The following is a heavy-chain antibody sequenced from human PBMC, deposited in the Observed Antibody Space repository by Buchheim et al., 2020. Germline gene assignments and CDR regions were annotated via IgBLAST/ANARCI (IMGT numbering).Heavy chain of an antibody. J-gene: IGHJ6*02. CDR1: GFTFNNFA. V-gene: IGHV3-23*01. CDR2: ISSSGTST. Sequence: EVQLLESGGGLVQPGGSLRLSCAASGFTFNNFAINWVRQAPGKGLEWVSSISSSGTSTYYADSVKGRFTISRDNSKNTLYLQMNSLRAEDTAVYYCAKGLRNYYYYGMDVWGQGTT. CDR3: AKGLRNYYYYGMDV. D-gene: IGHD2-8*01.